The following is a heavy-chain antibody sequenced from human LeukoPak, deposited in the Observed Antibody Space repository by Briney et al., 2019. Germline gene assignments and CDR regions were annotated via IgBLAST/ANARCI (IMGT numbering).Heavy chain of an antibody. D-gene: IGHD1-7*01. CDR1: GAFISTRGYF. Sequence: SETLSLTCTVSGAFISTRGYFWGWIRQPPGKGLEWIGSIYYSGSTNYNPSLRSRVTISVDTSKNQLSLKLSSVTAADTAVYYCARGHNWNYGGFDYWGQGTLVTVSS. CDR2: IYYSGST. CDR3: ARGHNWNYGGFDY. V-gene: IGHV4-39*07. J-gene: IGHJ4*02.